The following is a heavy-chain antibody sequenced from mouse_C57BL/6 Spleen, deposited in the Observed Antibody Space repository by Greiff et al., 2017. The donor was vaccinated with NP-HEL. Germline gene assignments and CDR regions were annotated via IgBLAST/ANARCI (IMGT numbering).Heavy chain of an antibody. J-gene: IGHJ1*03. D-gene: IGHD3-3*01. V-gene: IGHV5-2*01. CDR1: EYEFPSHD. CDR3: ARHGNFDGDGPYWYFDV. Sequence: EVKLVESGGGLVQPGESLKLSCESNEYEFPSHDMSWVRKTPEKRLELVAAINSDGGSTYYPDTMERRFIISRDNTKKTLYLQMSSLRSEDTALYYCARHGNFDGDGPYWYFDVWGTGTTVTVSS. CDR2: INSDGGST.